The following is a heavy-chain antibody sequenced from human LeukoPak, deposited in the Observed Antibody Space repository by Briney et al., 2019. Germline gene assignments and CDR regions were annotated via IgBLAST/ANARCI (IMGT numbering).Heavy chain of an antibody. CDR1: GFTFSTYA. Sequence: GGSLRLSGAASGFTFSTYALHWVRHAPGKGREWVASISFDETNTYYSASVKGPFTISRDNSKNTLYLQMNSLRPEDKSMYYCARAIRSNGDFHPFEYWGQGTLVTVSS. V-gene: IGHV3-30*04. D-gene: IGHD4-17*01. J-gene: IGHJ4*02. CDR3: ARAIRSNGDFHPFEY. CDR2: ISFDETNT.